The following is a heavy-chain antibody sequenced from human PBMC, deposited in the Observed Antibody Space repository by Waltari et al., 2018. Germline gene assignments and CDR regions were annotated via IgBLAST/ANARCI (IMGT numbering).Heavy chain of an antibody. CDR3: ARVWQDFFYYSMDV. Sequence: QEQLVEPGGGVVPPGMSLTPSCPAFGFTFKTYSLHWVRQAPGRGLQWVAVISSNGNTKYYADAVKGRFTISRDNSRNILHLQMNSLRPEDTAVYFCARVWQDFFYYSMDVWGQGTTVTVSS. CDR1: GFTFKTYS. V-gene: IGHV3-30*16. CDR2: ISSNGNTK. J-gene: IGHJ6*03.